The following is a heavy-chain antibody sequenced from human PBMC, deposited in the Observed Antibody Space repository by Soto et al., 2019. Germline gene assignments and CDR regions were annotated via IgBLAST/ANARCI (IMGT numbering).Heavy chain of an antibody. CDR2: INGGNGNT. CDR3: ARDDSGFSGSHYIDDFNY. Sequence: QVQLVQSGAELKKPGASVKVSCKASGNTVPNYAIHWVRQAPGQRLEWMGWINGGNGNTYYSEHFQGRVTFTRDTSAGTGYMQLGSMTSDDTAVYYCARDDSGFSGSHYIDDFNYWGQGALVTVSS. CDR1: GNTVPNYA. J-gene: IGHJ4*02. V-gene: IGHV1-3*01. D-gene: IGHD1-26*01.